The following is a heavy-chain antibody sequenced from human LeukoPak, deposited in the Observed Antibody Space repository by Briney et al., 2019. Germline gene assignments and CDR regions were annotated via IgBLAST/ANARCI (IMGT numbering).Heavy chain of an antibody. CDR1: GFTFSSYA. V-gene: IGHV3-23*01. Sequence: QPGGSLRLSCAASGFTFSSYAMSWVRQAPGKGLEWVSAIIGSGGSTYYADSVKGWFTISRDNSKNTLYLQMHSLRAEDTAVYYCAKDHGLYYGSGSYYRYWYFDLWGRGTLVTVSS. CDR2: IIGSGGST. D-gene: IGHD3-10*01. J-gene: IGHJ2*01. CDR3: AKDHGLYYGSGSYYRYWYFDL.